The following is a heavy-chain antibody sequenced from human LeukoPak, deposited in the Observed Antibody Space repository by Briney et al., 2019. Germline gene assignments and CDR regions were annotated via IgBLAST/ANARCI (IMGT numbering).Heavy chain of an antibody. V-gene: IGHV4-34*01. CDR2: IYYSGST. Sequence: PSETLSLTCAVYGGSFSGYYWSWIRQPPGKGLEWIGSIYYSGSTYYNPSLKSRVTISVDTSKNQFSLKLSSVTAADTAVYYCARGRILRYYYDSSGYSNPYFDYWGQGTLVTVSS. D-gene: IGHD3-22*01. CDR3: ARGRILRYYYDSSGYSNPYFDY. CDR1: GGSFSGYY. J-gene: IGHJ4*02.